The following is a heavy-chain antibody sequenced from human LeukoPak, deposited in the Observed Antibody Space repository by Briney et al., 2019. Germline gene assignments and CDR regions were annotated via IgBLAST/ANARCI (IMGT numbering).Heavy chain of an antibody. CDR1: GGTFSSYA. D-gene: IGHD3-22*01. J-gene: IGHJ4*02. CDR3: ARDTRRRSYYDSSGYYEGFDY. V-gene: IGHV1-69*05. Sequence: SVKVSCKASGGTFSSYAISWVRQAPGQGFEWMGGIIPIFGTANYAQKFQGRVTITTDESTSTAYMELSSLRSEDTAVYYCARDTRRRSYYDSSGYYEGFDYWGQGTLVTVSS. CDR2: IIPIFGTA.